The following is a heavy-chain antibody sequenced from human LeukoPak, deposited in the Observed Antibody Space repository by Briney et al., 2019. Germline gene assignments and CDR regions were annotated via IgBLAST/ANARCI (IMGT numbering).Heavy chain of an antibody. CDR3: ARVGPAATQYYYYYYMDV. CDR1: GFTFSNAW. Sequence: GGSLRLSCAASGFTFSNAWMSWVRQAPGKGLEWVGRIKSKANGETTDYAAPVKGRFTISRDNAKNSLYLQMNSLRAEDTAVYYCARVGPAATQYYYYYYMDVWGKGTTVTVSS. D-gene: IGHD2-2*01. V-gene: IGHV3-15*01. CDR2: IKSKANGETT. J-gene: IGHJ6*03.